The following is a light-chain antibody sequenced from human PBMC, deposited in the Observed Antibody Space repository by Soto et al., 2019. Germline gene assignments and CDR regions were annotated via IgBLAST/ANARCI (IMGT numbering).Light chain of an antibody. J-gene: IGLJ1*01. CDR2: EVS. CDR1: SSDVGGYNS. CDR3: SSYTSSSTLGV. Sequence: QSVLTQPPSASGSPGQSVTISCTGTSSDVGGYNSVSWYQQHPGKAPKLMIYEVSNRPSGVSNRFSGSKSGNTASLTISGLQAEDEADYYCSSYTSSSTLGVFGTGTKVTVL. V-gene: IGLV2-14*01.